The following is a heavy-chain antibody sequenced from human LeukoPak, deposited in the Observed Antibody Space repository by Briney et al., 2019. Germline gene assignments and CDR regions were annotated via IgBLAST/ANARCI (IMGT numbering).Heavy chain of an antibody. CDR1: GYTFTSYD. Sequence: ASVKVSCKASGYTFTSYDIHWVRQATGQGLEWMGWMNPNSGNTGYAQKFQGRVTMTRNTSISTAYMELSSLRSEDTAVYYCARLYYDILTGYYHYFDYWGQGTLVTVSS. V-gene: IGHV1-8*01. D-gene: IGHD3-9*01. CDR3: ARLYYDILTGYYHYFDY. J-gene: IGHJ4*02. CDR2: MNPNSGNT.